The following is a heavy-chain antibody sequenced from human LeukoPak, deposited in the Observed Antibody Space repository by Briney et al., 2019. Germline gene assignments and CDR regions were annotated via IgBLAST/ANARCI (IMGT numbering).Heavy chain of an antibody. Sequence: PGGSLRLSCSASGFTFSSYVMHWVRQAPGKGLEWVLIIYTGGSTYYADSVKGRFTISRDNSKNTLYLQMNSLRVEDTAVYYCARDRGSGYDPGYFDYWGQGTLVTVAS. CDR3: ARDRGSGYDPGYFDY. D-gene: IGHD5-12*01. J-gene: IGHJ4*02. V-gene: IGHV3-66*01. CDR2: IYTGGST. CDR1: GFTFSSYV.